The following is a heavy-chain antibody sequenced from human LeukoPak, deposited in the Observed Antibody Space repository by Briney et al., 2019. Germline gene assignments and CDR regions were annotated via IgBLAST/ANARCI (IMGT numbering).Heavy chain of an antibody. CDR3: ARGRSRVTIFGVALNWLDS. CDR1: GGSFSNYA. Sequence: PETLSLTCAAYGGSFSNYAWTCIPQPPPKGLQPIREIHHSGRTNYSPSLKSRITISADTSKKQFSLRLSPVTAADTAVYYCARGRSRVTIFGVALNWLDSWGQGNLVTVSS. CDR2: IHHSGRT. J-gene: IGHJ5*01. V-gene: IGHV4-34*01. D-gene: IGHD3-3*01.